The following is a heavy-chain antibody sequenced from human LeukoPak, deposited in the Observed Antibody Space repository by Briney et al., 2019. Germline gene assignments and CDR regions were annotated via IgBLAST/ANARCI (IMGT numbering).Heavy chain of an antibody. D-gene: IGHD3-22*01. V-gene: IGHV3-23*01. Sequence: GGSLRLSCAASGFTFSSYAMSWVRQAPGKGLEWVSAISGSGGSTYYADSVKGRFTISRDNSKNTLYLQMNSLGAEDTAVYYCAKDKGSFYDSSGYYNFDYWGQGTLVTVSS. J-gene: IGHJ4*02. CDR2: ISGSGGST. CDR1: GFTFSSYA. CDR3: AKDKGSFYDSSGYYNFDY.